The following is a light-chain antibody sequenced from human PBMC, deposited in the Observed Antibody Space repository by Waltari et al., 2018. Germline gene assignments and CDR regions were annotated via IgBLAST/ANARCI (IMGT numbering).Light chain of an antibody. CDR2: AAS. V-gene: IGKV3-20*01. CDR3: QNHERLPAT. CDR1: QSISKY. J-gene: IGKJ1*01. Sequence: EVVLTQSHGTLSLSPGERATLSCRASQSISKYLVWYQQRPGQAPRLLSYAASTRATGIPDRFSGSGFGTDFSLTISRLEPEDFAVYYCQNHERLPATFGQGTRVEIK.